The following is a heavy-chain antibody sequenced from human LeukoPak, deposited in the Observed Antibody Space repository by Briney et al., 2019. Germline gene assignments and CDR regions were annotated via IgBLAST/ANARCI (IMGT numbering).Heavy chain of an antibody. V-gene: IGHV3-30*02. D-gene: IGHD5-12*01. J-gene: IGHJ3*02. CDR1: GFTFSGYG. CDR3: ARGRLSGNSAFEI. Sequence: AGGSLRLSCAASGFTFSGYGMHWVRQAPGKGLEWVAFIRYDGSNRYYADSVKGRFTVSRGNSKNTLYLQMNSLRAEDTAVYYCARGRLSGNSAFEIWGQGTPVTVSS. CDR2: IRYDGSNR.